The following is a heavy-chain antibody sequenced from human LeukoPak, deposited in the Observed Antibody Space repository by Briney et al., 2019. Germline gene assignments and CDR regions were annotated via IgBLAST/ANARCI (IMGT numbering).Heavy chain of an antibody. D-gene: IGHD3-9*01. CDR3: TTDTPPLYDILTGYYKIQAIDY. CDR1: GFTFSSYW. V-gene: IGHV3-74*01. CDR2: INSDGSST. J-gene: IGHJ4*02. Sequence: GGSLRLSCAASGFTFSSYWMHWVRQAPGKGLVWVSRINSDGSSTSYADSVKGRFTISRDNAKNTLYLQMNSLKTEDTAVYYCTTDTPPLYDILTGYYKIQAIDYWGQGTLVTVSS.